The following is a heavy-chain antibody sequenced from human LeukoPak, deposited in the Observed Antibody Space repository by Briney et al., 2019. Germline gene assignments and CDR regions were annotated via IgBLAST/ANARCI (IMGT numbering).Heavy chain of an antibody. CDR2: ISYDGSNK. J-gene: IGHJ4*02. Sequence: GRSLRLSCAASGFTFSSYAMYWVRQSPGKGLEWVAVISYDGSNKYYADSVKGRFTISRDNSKNTLYLQMNSLRAEDTAVYYCVKGRISEDGRDFWGQGTLVTVSS. CDR1: GFTFSSYA. CDR3: VKGRISEDGRDF. D-gene: IGHD6-13*01. V-gene: IGHV3-30*04.